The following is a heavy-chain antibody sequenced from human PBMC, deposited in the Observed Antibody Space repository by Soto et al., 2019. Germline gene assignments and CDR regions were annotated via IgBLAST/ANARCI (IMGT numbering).Heavy chain of an antibody. V-gene: IGHV3-21*01. Sequence: EVQLVESGGGLVKPGGSLRLSCAASGFTFSSYSMNWVRQAPGKGLEWISSISSSSSYIYYADSVKGRFTISRDNAKNSLYLQMNSLRAEDTAVYYCARYSSSSGTDYWGQGTLVTVSS. J-gene: IGHJ4*02. CDR1: GFTFSSYS. CDR2: ISSSSSYI. D-gene: IGHD6-6*01. CDR3: ARYSSSSGTDY.